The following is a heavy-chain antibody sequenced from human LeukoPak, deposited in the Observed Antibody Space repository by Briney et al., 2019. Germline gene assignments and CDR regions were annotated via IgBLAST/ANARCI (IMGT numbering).Heavy chain of an antibody. CDR2: INPNSGGI. Sequence: VASVTVSCKASGYTFTGYYMHWVRQAPGQGLEWMGWINPNSGGINYAQKFQGRVTMTRDTSISTAYMELSRLRSDDTAVYYCARDWEVRGVIGAVDIWGQGTMVTVSS. D-gene: IGHD3-10*01. CDR3: ARDWEVRGVIGAVDI. CDR1: GYTFTGYY. V-gene: IGHV1-2*02. J-gene: IGHJ3*02.